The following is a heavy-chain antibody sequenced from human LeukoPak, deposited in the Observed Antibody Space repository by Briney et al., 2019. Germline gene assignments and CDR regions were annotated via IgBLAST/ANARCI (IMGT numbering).Heavy chain of an antibody. J-gene: IGHJ6*02. CDR3: ARGGSSGWYESYYYYYGMDV. CDR2: MNPNSGNT. Sequence: ASVKVSCKASGYTFTSYDINWVRQATGQGLEWMGWMNPNSGNTGYAQKFQGRVTMTRNTSISTAYMELSSLRSEDTAVYYCARGGSSGWYESYYYYYGMDVWGQGTTVTVSS. V-gene: IGHV1-8*01. D-gene: IGHD6-19*01. CDR1: GYTFTSYD.